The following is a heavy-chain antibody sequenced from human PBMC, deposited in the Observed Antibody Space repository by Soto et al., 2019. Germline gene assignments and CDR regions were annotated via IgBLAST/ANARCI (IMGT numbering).Heavy chain of an antibody. CDR2: SRNKAKGYTT. V-gene: IGHV3-72*01. CDR3: VRDDWGGDSSAFDF. D-gene: IGHD3-9*01. J-gene: IGHJ3*01. CDR1: GFTFIDHH. Sequence: PGGSLRLSCAASGFTFIDHHIDWVRQAPGKGLEWVGRSRNKAKGYTTEFAASVKGRFTISRDDSKSSLFLQMHSLTIEDTAMYYCVRDDWGGDSSAFDFWGQGTMVTVSS.